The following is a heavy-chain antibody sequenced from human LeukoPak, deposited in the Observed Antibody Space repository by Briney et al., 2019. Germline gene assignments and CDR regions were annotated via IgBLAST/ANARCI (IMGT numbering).Heavy chain of an antibody. CDR3: ARVGIAARTLYNWFDP. V-gene: IGHV3-7*01. J-gene: IGHJ5*02. CDR1: GFTFSSYW. D-gene: IGHD6-6*01. CDR2: IKQDGSEK. Sequence: GGSLRLSCAASGFTFSSYWMSWVRQAPGKGLEWVANIKQDGSEKYYVDSVKGRFTISRDNAKNSLYLQMNSLRAEDTAVYYCARVGIAARTLYNWFDPWGQGTLVTVSS.